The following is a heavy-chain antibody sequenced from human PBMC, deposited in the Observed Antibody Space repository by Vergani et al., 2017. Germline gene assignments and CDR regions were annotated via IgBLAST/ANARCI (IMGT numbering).Heavy chain of an antibody. V-gene: IGHV1-69*08. CDR2: IIPILGIA. D-gene: IGHD6-13*01. CDR3: ARDPDGLVLLDY. Sequence: QVQLVQSGAEVKKPGSSVKVSCKASGGTFSSYTISWVRQAPGQGLEWMGRIIPILGIANYAQKFQGRVTITADKSTSTAYMELSSLRSEDTAVYYCARDPDGLVLLDYGGQGTLVTVSS. J-gene: IGHJ4*02. CDR1: GGTFSSYT.